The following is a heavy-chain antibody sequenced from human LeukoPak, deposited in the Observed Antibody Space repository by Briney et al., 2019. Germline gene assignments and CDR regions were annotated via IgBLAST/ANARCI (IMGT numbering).Heavy chain of an antibody. Sequence: EASVKVSCKVSGYTLTELSMHWVRQAPGKGLEWMGRFDPEDGETIYAQKFQGGVTMTADTSTDTVYMELSSLRSEDTAVYYCARDVGATSFDYWGQGTLVTVSS. CDR3: ARDVGATSFDY. J-gene: IGHJ4*02. D-gene: IGHD1-26*01. CDR1: GYTLTELS. CDR2: FDPEDGET. V-gene: IGHV1-24*01.